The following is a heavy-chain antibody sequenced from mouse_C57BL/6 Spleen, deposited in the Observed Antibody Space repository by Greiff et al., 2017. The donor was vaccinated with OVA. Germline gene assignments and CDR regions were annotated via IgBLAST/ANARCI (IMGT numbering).Heavy chain of an antibody. CDR1: GFTFSSYA. V-gene: IGHV5-9-1*02. CDR3: TRVELTGAWFAY. Sequence: EVHLVESGEGLVKPGGSLKLSCAASGFTFSSYAMSWVRQTPEKRLEWVAYISSGGDYIYYADTVKGRFTISRDNARNTLYLQMSSLKSEDTAMYYCTRVELTGAWFAYWGQGTLVTVSA. J-gene: IGHJ3*01. CDR2: ISSGGDYI. D-gene: IGHD4-1*01.